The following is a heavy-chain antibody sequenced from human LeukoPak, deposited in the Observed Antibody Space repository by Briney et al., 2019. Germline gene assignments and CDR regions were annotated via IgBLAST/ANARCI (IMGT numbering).Heavy chain of an antibody. CDR2: ISAYNGNT. V-gene: IGHV1-18*01. J-gene: IGHJ4*02. CDR1: GYTFTSYG. Sequence: GASVKVSCEASGYTFTSYGISWVRQAPGQGLEWMGWISAYNGNTNYAQKLQGRVTMTTDTSTSTAYMELRSLRSDDTAVYYCARVGYCSSTSCGYFDYWGQGTLVTVSS. CDR3: ARVGYCSSTSCGYFDY. D-gene: IGHD2-2*01.